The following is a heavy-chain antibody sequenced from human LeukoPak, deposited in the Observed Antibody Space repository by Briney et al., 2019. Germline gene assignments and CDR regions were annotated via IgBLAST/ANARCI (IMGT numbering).Heavy chain of an antibody. V-gene: IGHV4-39*07. CDR1: GVSIISSSYD. Sequence: SETLSLTCTVSGVSIISSSYDWGWIRQPPGKGLEGIGSINYSGSTDYNPSLKSRVTISLDTSKNQFSLKLSSVTAADTAVYYCATQARIVGATGYFDYWGQGTLVTVSS. CDR2: INYSGST. CDR3: ATQARIVGATGYFDY. D-gene: IGHD1-26*01. J-gene: IGHJ4*02.